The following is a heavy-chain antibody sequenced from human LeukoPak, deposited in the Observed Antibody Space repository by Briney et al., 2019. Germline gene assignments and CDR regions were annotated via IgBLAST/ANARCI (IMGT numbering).Heavy chain of an antibody. CDR2: ISGSGRST. CDR3: ARGTRYDSSGSYDY. J-gene: IGHJ4*02. V-gene: IGHV3-23*01. D-gene: IGHD3-22*01. Sequence: GGSLRLSCAASGFTFSSYGMSWVRQAPGKGLEWVSTISGSGRSTYYADSVKGRFTISRDNSKNTLFLQMNSLRAEDTAVYYCARGTRYDSSGSYDYWGQGTLVTVSS. CDR1: GFTFSSYG.